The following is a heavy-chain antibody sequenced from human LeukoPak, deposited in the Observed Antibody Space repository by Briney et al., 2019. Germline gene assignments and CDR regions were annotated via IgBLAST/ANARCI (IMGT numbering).Heavy chain of an antibody. CDR2: IWYDGNNK. Sequence: PGGSLRLSCAASGFTFSSYGMHWVRQAPGKGLEWVAVIWYDGNNKYYADSVKGRFTISRDNSNNTLYLQMNSLRAEDTAVYYCAKGSGGYYSAFDYWGQGTLVTVSS. CDR3: AKGSGGYYSAFDY. D-gene: IGHD3-22*01. CDR1: GFTFSSYG. V-gene: IGHV3-33*06. J-gene: IGHJ4*02.